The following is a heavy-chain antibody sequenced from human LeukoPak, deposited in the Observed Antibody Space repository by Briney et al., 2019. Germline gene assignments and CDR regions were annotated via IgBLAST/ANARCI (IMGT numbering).Heavy chain of an antibody. J-gene: IGHJ4*02. V-gene: IGHV3-53*01. CDR1: GFTYSTYS. Sequence: GGSLRLSCAASGFTYSTYSMNWVRQAPGKGLEWVSFIYSDNTHYSDSVKGRFTISRDNSKNTLYLQMNSLRAEDTAVYYCARRAGAYSHPYDYWGQGTLVTVSS. D-gene: IGHD4/OR15-4a*01. CDR3: ARRAGAYSHPYDY. CDR2: IYSDNT.